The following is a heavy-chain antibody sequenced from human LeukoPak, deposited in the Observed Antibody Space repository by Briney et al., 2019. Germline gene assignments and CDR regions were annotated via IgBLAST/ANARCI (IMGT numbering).Heavy chain of an antibody. CDR2: IIPILGIA. V-gene: IGHV1-69*04. CDR3: ARGILYGSGSYYYNWFDP. J-gene: IGHJ5*02. Sequence: GASVKVSCKASGYIFTDYYMHWVRQAPGQELGWMGRIIPILGIANYAQKFQGRVTITADKSTSTAYMELSSLRSEDTAVYYCARGILYGSGSYYYNWFDPWGQGTLVTVSS. D-gene: IGHD3-10*01. CDR1: GYIFTDYY.